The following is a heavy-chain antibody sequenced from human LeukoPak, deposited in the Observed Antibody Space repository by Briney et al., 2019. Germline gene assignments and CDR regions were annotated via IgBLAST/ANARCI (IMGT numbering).Heavy chain of an antibody. J-gene: IGHJ4*02. D-gene: IGHD3-16*01. V-gene: IGHV3-30*18. Sequence: AGGSLRLSCAASGFTFSSYGMHWVRQAPGKGLEWVAVISNDESKKYYADSVKGRFTSSRDHSKNTLSLRVSSLRAEDTAVYSCAKDRYSYAFEYFESWGQGTLVTVSS. CDR1: GFTFSSYG. CDR3: AKDRYSYAFEYFES. CDR2: ISNDESKK.